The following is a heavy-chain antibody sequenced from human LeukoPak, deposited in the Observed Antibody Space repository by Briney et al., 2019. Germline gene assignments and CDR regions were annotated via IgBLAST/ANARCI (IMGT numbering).Heavy chain of an antibody. CDR3: ARPADSSGPYDAFDI. V-gene: IGHV4-59*08. Sequence: SETLSLTCTVSGGSISGYFWSWIRQPPGKGLEWIGSIYYSGSTNYNPSLKSRVTISVDTSKNQFSLKLSSVTAADTAVYYCARPADSSGPYDAFDIWGQGTMVTVSS. J-gene: IGHJ3*02. CDR2: IYYSGST. CDR1: GGSISGYF. D-gene: IGHD3-22*01.